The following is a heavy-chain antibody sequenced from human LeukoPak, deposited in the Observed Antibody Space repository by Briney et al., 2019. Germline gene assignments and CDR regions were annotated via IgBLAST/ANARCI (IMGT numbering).Heavy chain of an antibody. CDR2: ISGSDDGT. CDR3: ARGVMVTRAFDI. CDR1: GSTFSTYA. J-gene: IGHJ3*02. D-gene: IGHD5-18*01. V-gene: IGHV3-23*01. Sequence: GGSLRLSCAASGSTFSTYAMSWVRQIPGKGLEWVSAISGSDDGTYYADSVKGRFTISRDNSRNTLYLQMNTLRAEDTAVYYCARGVMVTRAFDIWGQGTMVTVSS.